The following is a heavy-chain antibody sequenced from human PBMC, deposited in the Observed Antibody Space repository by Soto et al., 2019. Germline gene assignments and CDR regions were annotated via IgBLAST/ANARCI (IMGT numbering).Heavy chain of an antibody. CDR1: YGSISIYY. D-gene: IGHD5-12*01. V-gene: IGHV4-59*08. CDR2: IYYSGST. J-gene: IGHJ6*03. CDR3: ASIRLRLDYYYMDV. Sequence: PSETLPLTYTVSYGSISIYYWSCIRHPPGNGLEWIGYIYYSGSTNYNPSLKSRVTISVDTSKKQFYLKLSSVTAADTVVYYCASIRLRLDYYYMDVWGKGTTVTVSS.